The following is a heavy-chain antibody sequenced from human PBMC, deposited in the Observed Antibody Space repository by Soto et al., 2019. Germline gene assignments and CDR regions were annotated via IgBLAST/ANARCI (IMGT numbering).Heavy chain of an antibody. V-gene: IGHV1-2*02. J-gene: IGHJ4*02. Sequence: ASVKVSCKASGYTFTGYFMHWVRQAPGQGLEWMGWINPKSGDTNYAQNFQGRVTMTRDTSITTAYMELSRLRSEGTAVYYCAKGWELIRGANYWGQGTRVTVS. CDR1: GYTFTGYF. CDR2: INPKSGDT. CDR3: AKGWELIRGANY. D-gene: IGHD1-26*01.